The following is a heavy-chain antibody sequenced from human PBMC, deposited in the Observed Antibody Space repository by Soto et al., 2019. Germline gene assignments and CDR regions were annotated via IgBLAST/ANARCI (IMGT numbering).Heavy chain of an antibody. CDR1: GGSISSGGYS. CDR3: ARARGGYFDD. CDR2: IYHSGST. J-gene: IGHJ4*02. V-gene: IGHV4-30-2*01. Sequence: SETLSLTCAVSGGSISSGGYSWSWIRQPPGKGLEWIGYIYHSGSTYYNPSLKSRVTISVDRSKNQFSLKLSSVTAADTAVYYCARARGGYFDDWGQGTLVTVSS.